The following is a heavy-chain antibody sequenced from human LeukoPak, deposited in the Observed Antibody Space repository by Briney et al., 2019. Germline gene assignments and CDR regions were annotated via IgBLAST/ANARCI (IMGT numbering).Heavy chain of an antibody. V-gene: IGHV3-21*01. CDR3: ARDGGTTGAMT. CDR2: ISSSSSYI. CDR1: GFTFSSYS. J-gene: IGHJ3*01. Sequence: GGSLRLSCAASGFTFSSYSMNWVRQAPGKGLEWVSSISSSSSYIYYADSVKGRFTISRDNAKNSLYLQMNSLRAEDTAVYYCARDGGTTGAMTWGQGTMVTVSS. D-gene: IGHD1-1*01.